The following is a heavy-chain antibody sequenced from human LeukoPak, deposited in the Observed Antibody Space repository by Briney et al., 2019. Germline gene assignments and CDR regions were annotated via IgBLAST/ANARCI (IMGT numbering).Heavy chain of an antibody. V-gene: IGHV3-48*03. CDR2: ISSSGSTI. CDR3: ARLSGGGTTEY. CDR1: GFTLSSYE. Sequence: PGGSLRLSCAASGFTLSSYEMNWVRQAPGKGLEWVSYISSSGSTIYYADSVKGRFTISRDNAKNSLYLQMNSLRAEDTAVYYCARLSGGGTTEYWGQGTLVTVSS. J-gene: IGHJ4*02. D-gene: IGHD1-7*01.